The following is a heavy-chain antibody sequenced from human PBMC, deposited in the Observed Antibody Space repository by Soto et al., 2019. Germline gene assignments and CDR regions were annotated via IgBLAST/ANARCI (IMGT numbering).Heavy chain of an antibody. D-gene: IGHD1-26*01. CDR1: GGSISSGDYY. CDR2: THYSGST. CDR3: ARSRYSGSYFFDY. Sequence: SETLSLTCTVSGGSISSGDYYWSWIRQPPGKGLEWIAYTHYSGSTYYNPSLKSRVTISVDTSKNQFSLKLSSVTAADTAVYYCARSRYSGSYFFDYWGQGILVAVSS. J-gene: IGHJ4*02. V-gene: IGHV4-30-4*01.